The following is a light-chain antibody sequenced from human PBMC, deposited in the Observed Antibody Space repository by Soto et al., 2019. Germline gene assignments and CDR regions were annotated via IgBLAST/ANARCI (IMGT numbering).Light chain of an antibody. CDR1: QSINNW. CDR3: QQYNRYSGM. CDR2: GAS. J-gene: IGKJ1*01. V-gene: IGKV1-5*01. Sequence: DIQITQSPLTLSASIGDRVTITCRASQSINNWLAWYQQKPGKPPKLLLYGASSRESGVPPRFSGSGSGTKFTLSFSSLQPDDFATYYCQQYNRYSGMFGQGTKGDIK.